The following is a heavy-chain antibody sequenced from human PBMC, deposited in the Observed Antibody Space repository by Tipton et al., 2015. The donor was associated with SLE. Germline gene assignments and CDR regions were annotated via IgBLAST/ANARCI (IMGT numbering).Heavy chain of an antibody. CDR3: LRSPNYYYGMDV. CDR1: GFTFSSYG. Sequence: RSLRLSCAASGFTFSSYGMHWVRQAPGKGLEWVAVIWYDGSNKYHADSVKGRFTISRDNSKNTLYLQMNSLRAEDTAVYYCLRSPNYYYGMDVWGQGTTVTVSS. J-gene: IGHJ6*02. CDR2: IWYDGSNK. V-gene: IGHV3-33*08.